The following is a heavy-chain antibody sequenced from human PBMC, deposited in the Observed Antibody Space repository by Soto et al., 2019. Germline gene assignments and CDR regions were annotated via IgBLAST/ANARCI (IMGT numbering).Heavy chain of an antibody. D-gene: IGHD3-9*01. J-gene: IGHJ4*02. CDR3: AKDPDYDILTGYLGPDY. V-gene: IGHV3-23*01. CDR2: ISSSGDST. CDR1: GFTFRNYW. Sequence: GGSLRLSCAASGFTFRNYWMHWVRQAPGKGLEWVSRISSSGDSTYYADSVKGRFTISRDNSKNTLYLQMNSLRAEDTAVYYCAKDPDYDILTGYLGPDYWGQGTLVTVSS.